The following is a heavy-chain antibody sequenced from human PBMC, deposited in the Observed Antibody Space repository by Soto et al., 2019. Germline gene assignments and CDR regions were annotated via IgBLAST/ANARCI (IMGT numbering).Heavy chain of an antibody. J-gene: IGHJ6*02. CDR2: IYYSGST. Sequence: PSETLSLTCTVSGGSLNSYYWSWIRQPPGKGLEWIGYIYYSGSTNYNPSLKSRVTISVDTSKNQFSLKLSSVTAADTAVYYCARDASFIAAAGTTSRYYYYGMDVWGQGTTVTVSS. CDR3: ARDASFIAAAGTTSRYYYYGMDV. CDR1: GGSLNSYY. D-gene: IGHD6-13*01. V-gene: IGHV4-59*01.